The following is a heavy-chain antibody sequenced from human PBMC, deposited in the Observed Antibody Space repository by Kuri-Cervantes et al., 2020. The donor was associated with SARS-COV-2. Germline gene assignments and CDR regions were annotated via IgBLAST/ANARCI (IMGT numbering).Heavy chain of an antibody. CDR3: ASVEGVTPDY. CDR2: ISWNSGSI. Sequence: SLKISCAASGFTFDDYAMHWVRQAPRKGLEWVSGISWNSGSIGYADSVKGRFTISRDNAKNSLYLQMNSLRAEDTAVYYCASVEGVTPDYWGQGTLVTVSS. CDR1: GFTFDDYA. D-gene: IGHD5-18*01. V-gene: IGHV3-9*01. J-gene: IGHJ4*02.